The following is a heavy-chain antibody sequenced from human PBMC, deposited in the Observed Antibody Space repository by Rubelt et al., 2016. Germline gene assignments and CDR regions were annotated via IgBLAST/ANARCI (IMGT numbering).Heavy chain of an antibody. CDR3: ARTYYYDSSGYSDPLYYFDY. J-gene: IGHJ4*02. Sequence: PSLKSRVTISVDKSKNQFSLKLSSVTAADMAVYYCARTYYYDSSGYSDPLYYFDYWGQGTLVTVSS. V-gene: IGHV4-4*02. D-gene: IGHD3-22*01.